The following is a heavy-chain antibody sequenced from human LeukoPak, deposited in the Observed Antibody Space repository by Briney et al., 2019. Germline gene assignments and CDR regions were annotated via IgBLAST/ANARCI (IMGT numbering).Heavy chain of an antibody. D-gene: IGHD3-22*01. CDR2: IYYSGTT. CDR3: TSRGWIVGLVDY. Sequence: SETLSLTCTVSGGSISSSSYYWGWIRQPPGKGLEWIASIYYSGTTYYNPSLKSRVSISADTSKNQFSQKVSSVTAADTAVYYCTSRGWIVGLVDYWGQGTLVTVSS. V-gene: IGHV4-39*01. J-gene: IGHJ4*02. CDR1: GGSISSSSYY.